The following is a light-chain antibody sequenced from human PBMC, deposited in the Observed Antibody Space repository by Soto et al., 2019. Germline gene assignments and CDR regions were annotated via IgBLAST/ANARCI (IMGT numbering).Light chain of an antibody. Sequence: DVQVTQSPSSLSASVGDRVTITCRASQGISNSLAWYQQRPGRIPKLLIYGASNLQSEVPSRFSGSGSGTDFTLTISGLQPEDVATYYCQKYDSAARTFGQGTKV. V-gene: IGKV1-27*01. CDR1: QGISNS. J-gene: IGKJ1*01. CDR3: QKYDSAART. CDR2: GAS.